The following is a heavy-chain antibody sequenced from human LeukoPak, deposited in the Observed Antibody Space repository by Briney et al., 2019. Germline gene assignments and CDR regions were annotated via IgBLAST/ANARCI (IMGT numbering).Heavy chain of an antibody. J-gene: IGHJ6*02. CDR3: ARAQLNLVVDFGMDV. V-gene: IGHV1-2*02. CDR1: GYTFTGYY. D-gene: IGHD1-1*01. Sequence: ASVKVSCKASGYTFTGYYLYWVRQAPGQGLEWMGWINPNRGDTNYAQKFQGRVTMTRDTSSSTAYMELSRLRSDDTAVYYCARAQLNLVVDFGMDVWGQGTTVTVSS. CDR2: INPNRGDT.